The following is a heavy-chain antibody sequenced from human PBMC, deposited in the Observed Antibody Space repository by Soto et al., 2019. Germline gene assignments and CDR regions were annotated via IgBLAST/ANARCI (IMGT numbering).Heavy chain of an antibody. J-gene: IGHJ6*02. CDR3: AKDLLRLDTIFGVVTYYYYYYYGMDV. CDR1: GFTFSSYG. CDR2: ISYDGSNK. D-gene: IGHD3-3*01. Sequence: QVQLVESGGGVVQPGRSLRLSCAASGFTFSSYGMHWVRQAPGKGLEWVAVISYDGSNKYYADSVKGRFTISRDNSKNTLYLQMNSLRAEDTGVYYCAKDLLRLDTIFGVVTYYYYYYYGMDVWGQGTTVTVSS. V-gene: IGHV3-30*18.